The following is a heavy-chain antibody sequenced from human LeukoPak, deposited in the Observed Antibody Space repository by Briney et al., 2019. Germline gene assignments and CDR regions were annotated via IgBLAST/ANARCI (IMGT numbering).Heavy chain of an antibody. Sequence: GGSLRLSCAASGFTFSNAWMSWVRQAPGKGLEWVGRIKSKTDGGTTDYAAPVKGRFTISRDDSKNTLYLQMNSLKTEDTAVYYCTTFIRITVTIQDYWGQGTLVTVSS. J-gene: IGHJ4*02. CDR2: IKSKTDGGTT. D-gene: IGHD4-17*01. CDR1: GFTFSNAW. CDR3: TTFIRITVTIQDY. V-gene: IGHV3-15*01.